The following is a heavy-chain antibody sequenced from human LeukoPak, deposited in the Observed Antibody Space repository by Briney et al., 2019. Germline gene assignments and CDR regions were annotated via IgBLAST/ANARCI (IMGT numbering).Heavy chain of an antibody. D-gene: IGHD2-15*01. V-gene: IGHV3-23*01. CDR3: AKTGGSVVY. CDR1: GFTFSSYW. CDR2: INGNGGST. J-gene: IGHJ4*02. Sequence: GGSLRLSCAASGFTFSSYWMSWVRQAPGKGLEWVSSINGNGGSTYYADSVKGRFTISRDNSKNTLYLQMNSLRAEDTAIYYCAKTGGSVVYWGQGTLVTVSS.